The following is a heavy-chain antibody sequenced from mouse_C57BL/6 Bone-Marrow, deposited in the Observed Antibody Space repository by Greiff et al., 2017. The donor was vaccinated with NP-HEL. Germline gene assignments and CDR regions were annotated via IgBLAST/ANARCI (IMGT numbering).Heavy chain of an antibody. J-gene: IGHJ2*01. Sequence: VQLKESGAELARPGASVKLSCKASGYTFTSYGISWVKQRTGQGLEWIGEIYPRSGNTYYNEKFKGKATLTADKSSSTAYMELRSLTSEDSAVYFCAREVDYDGDYFDYWGQGTTLTVSS. D-gene: IGHD2-4*01. V-gene: IGHV1-81*01. CDR3: AREVDYDGDYFDY. CDR1: GYTFTSYG. CDR2: IYPRSGNT.